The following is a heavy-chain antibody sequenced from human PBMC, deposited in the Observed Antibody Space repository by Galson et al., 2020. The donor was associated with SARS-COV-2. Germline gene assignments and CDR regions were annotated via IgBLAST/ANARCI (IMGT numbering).Heavy chain of an antibody. V-gene: IGHV4-39*01. Sequence: SETLSLTCAVSGVSISSSSYYWGWIRQPPGKGLEYIGIIYYSGSTYYNPSLRSRVTISVDTSKNQFSLKVNSVTAADTAVYYCARRSPCDWSFDLWGRGTPVTVSS. CDR2: IYYSGST. CDR1: GVSISSSSYY. CDR3: ARRSPCDWSFDL. J-gene: IGHJ2*01.